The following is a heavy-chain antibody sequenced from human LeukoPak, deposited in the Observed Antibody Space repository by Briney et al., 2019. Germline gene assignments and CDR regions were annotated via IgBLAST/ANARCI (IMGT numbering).Heavy chain of an antibody. CDR1: GGTFSSES. D-gene: IGHD2-2*02. J-gene: IGHJ6*04. Sequence: ASVRVSCKASGGTFSSESISWVRQAPGQGLEWMGGIIPIFGSPDYAEKFLGRVTITPDESTSTVYMELTSLTSDDTAVYYCARDREGIAVVPAATPGWGMAVWGSGTTVTVSS. CDR3: ARDREGIAVVPAATPGWGMAV. CDR2: IIPIFGSP. V-gene: IGHV1-69*13.